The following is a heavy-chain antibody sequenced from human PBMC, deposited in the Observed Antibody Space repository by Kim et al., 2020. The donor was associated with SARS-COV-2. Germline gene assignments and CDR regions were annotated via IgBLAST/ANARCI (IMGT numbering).Heavy chain of an antibody. CDR2: IWYDGSNK. CDR3: AKAGSYYYGSGSYYNLDYYYGMDV. CDR1: GFTFSSYG. Sequence: GGSLRLSCAASGFTFSSYGMHWVRQAPGKGLEWVAVIWYDGSNKYYADSVKGRFTISRDNSKNTLYLQMNSLRAEDTAVYYCAKAGSYYYGSGSYYNLDYYYGMDVWGQGTTVTVSS. D-gene: IGHD3-10*01. J-gene: IGHJ6*02. V-gene: IGHV3-33*06.